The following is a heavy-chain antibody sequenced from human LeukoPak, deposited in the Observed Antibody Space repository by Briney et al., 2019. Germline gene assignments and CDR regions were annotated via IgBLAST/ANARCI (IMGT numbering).Heavy chain of an antibody. D-gene: IGHD3-10*01. J-gene: IGHJ4*02. CDR3: ASHYGSGSFYSPFDY. CDR2: IYYSGST. Sequence: PSETLTLTCTVSGGSISSYYWSWIRQPPGKGLEWIGYIYYSGSTNYNPSLKSRVTISLDTSKNQFSLKLNSVTAADTAVYYCASHYGSGSFYSPFDYWGQGTLVTVSS. V-gene: IGHV4-59*01. CDR1: GGSISSYY.